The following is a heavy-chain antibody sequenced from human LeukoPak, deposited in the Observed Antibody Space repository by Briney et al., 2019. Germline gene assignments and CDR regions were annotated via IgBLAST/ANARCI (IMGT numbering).Heavy chain of an antibody. CDR1: GGSISSDY. Sequence: SEALSLTCTVSGGSISSDYWSWIRQPPGKGLEWVWYIYDSGSTNYNPSLKSLVTISVDTSKNPFSLKLSSVTAADTAVYYCARERGSYAYIWGSYQDDAFDIWGQGTIVTVSS. CDR2: IYDSGST. CDR3: ARERGSYAYIWGSYQDDAFDI. J-gene: IGHJ3*02. D-gene: IGHD3-16*02. V-gene: IGHV4-59*01.